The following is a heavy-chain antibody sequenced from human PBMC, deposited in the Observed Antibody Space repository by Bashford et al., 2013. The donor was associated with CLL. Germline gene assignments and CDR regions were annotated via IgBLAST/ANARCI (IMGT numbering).Heavy chain of an antibody. J-gene: IGHJ4*03. Sequence: LRLSLCSLWGFTFSSSAMHWVRQAPGKGLEWVSIISYDGSKNSYADPREWPGSPSPETIPKNTLYLQMNSLRTEDTAVYYCARMTVAGHGNPGGDYWGPG. CDR1: GFTFSSSA. CDR2: ISYDGSKN. D-gene: IGHD6-19*01. CDR3: ARMTVAGHGNPGGDY. V-gene: IGHV3-30*17.